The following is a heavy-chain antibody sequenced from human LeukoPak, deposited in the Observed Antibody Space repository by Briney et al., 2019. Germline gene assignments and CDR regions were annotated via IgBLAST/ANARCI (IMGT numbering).Heavy chain of an antibody. CDR1: GFTFSSYA. Sequence: GSLRLSCAASGFTFSSYAMHWVRQAPGKGLEWVAVISYDGSNKYYADSVKGRFTISRDNSKNTLYLQMNSLRAEDTAVYYCARDHRMDTAMVKGAGAFDIWGQGTMVTVSS. CDR3: ARDHRMDTAMVKGAGAFDI. J-gene: IGHJ3*02. D-gene: IGHD5-18*01. V-gene: IGHV3-30-3*01. CDR2: ISYDGSNK.